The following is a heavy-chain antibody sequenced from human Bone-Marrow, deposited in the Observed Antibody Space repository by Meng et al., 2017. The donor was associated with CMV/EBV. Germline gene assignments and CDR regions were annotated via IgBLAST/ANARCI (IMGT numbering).Heavy chain of an antibody. V-gene: IGHV3-66*02. CDR1: GFTVSSNY. D-gene: IGHD6-13*01. CDR3: ARGTTGYSSSWLYYYGMDV. CDR2: IYSGGST. Sequence: GGSLRLSCAASGFTVSSNYMSWVRQAPGKGLEWVSVIYSGGSTYYADSVKGRFTISRDNSKNTLYLQMNSLRAEDTAVYYCARGTTGYSSSWLYYYGMDVWGQGTTVTVSS. J-gene: IGHJ6*02.